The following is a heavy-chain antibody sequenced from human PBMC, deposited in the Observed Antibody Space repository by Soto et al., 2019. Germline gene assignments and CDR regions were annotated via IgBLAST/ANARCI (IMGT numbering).Heavy chain of an antibody. CDR2: INPNSGGT. D-gene: IGHD3-16*02. Sequence: ASVKVSCKASGYTFTGYYMHWVRQAPGQGLEWMGWINPNSGGTNYAQKFQGRVTMTRDTSISTAYMELSRLRSDDTAVYYCAREPFTAFGGVIDAFDYWGQGTLVTVSS. V-gene: IGHV1-2*02. CDR1: GYTFTGYY. CDR3: AREPFTAFGGVIDAFDY. J-gene: IGHJ4*02.